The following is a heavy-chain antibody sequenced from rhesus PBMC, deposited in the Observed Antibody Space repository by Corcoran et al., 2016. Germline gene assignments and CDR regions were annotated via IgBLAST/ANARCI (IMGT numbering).Heavy chain of an antibody. V-gene: IGHV4S11*01. Sequence: QVQLQESGPGLVKPSETLSLTCAVSGGSFSSSWWRWIRQAPGKGLEWIWYIYGSVSSTNYNPSLKCRVTLSVDTSKNQLSLKLSSVTTADTAVYYCARASNWGDYSDGLDSWGQGVVVTVSS. J-gene: IGHJ6*01. D-gene: IGHD3-34*01. CDR1: GGSFSSSW. CDR3: ARASNWGDYSDGLDS. CDR2: IYGSVSST.